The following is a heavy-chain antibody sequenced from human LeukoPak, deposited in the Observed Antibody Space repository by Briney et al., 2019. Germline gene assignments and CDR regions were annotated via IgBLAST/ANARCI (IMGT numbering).Heavy chain of an antibody. V-gene: IGHV3-30*18. Sequence: PGGSLRLSCAASGFTFSSYGMHWVRQAPGKGLEWVAVISYDGGNKYYADSVKGRFTISRDNSKNTLYLQMNSLRAEDTAVYYCAKGPSPRYFDWLSPDVWGQGTLVTVSS. CDR1: GFTFSSYG. CDR3: AKGPSPRYFDWLSPDV. J-gene: IGHJ4*02. D-gene: IGHD3-9*01. CDR2: ISYDGGNK.